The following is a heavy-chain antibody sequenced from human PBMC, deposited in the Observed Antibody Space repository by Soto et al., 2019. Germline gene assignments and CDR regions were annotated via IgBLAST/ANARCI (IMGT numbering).Heavy chain of an antibody. V-gene: IGHV4-34*01. Sequence: SETLSLTCAVYGGSFSGYYWSWIRQPPGKGLEWIGEINHSGSTNYNPSLKSRVTISVDTSKNQFSLKLSSVTAADTAVYYCARERPYGSGSYHYYMDVWGQGTTVTVS. CDR3: ARERPYGSGSYHYYMDV. D-gene: IGHD3-10*01. J-gene: IGHJ6*02. CDR2: INHSGST. CDR1: GGSFSGYY.